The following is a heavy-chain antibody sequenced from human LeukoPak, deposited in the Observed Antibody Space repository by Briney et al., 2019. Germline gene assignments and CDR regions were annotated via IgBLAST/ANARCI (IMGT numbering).Heavy chain of an antibody. CDR2: ISWNSGSI. CDR3: AKDNGGSYYGNFDY. J-gene: IGHJ4*02. V-gene: IGHV3-9*03. CDR1: GFTFDDYG. D-gene: IGHD1-26*01. Sequence: PGGSLRLSCAASGFTFDDYGMHWVRQAPGKGLEWVSGISWNSGSIGYADSVKGRFTISRDNAKNSLYLQMNSLRAEDMALYYCAKDNGGSYYGNFDYWGQGTLVTVSS.